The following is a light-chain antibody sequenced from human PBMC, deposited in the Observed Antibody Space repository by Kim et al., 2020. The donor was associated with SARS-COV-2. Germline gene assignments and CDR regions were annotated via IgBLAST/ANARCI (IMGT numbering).Light chain of an antibody. CDR2: DTT. CDR3: QQRTDWLWA. Sequence: LSPGEGTTLSLRAKSGVRYSLAWYQQKPGQGPRLVNYDTTKRAAGIPGRVSGRGSGTDFTLTISTLEPEDFAVYYCQQRTDWLWAFGRGTKVDIK. J-gene: IGKJ1*01. CDR1: SGVRYS. V-gene: IGKV3-11*01.